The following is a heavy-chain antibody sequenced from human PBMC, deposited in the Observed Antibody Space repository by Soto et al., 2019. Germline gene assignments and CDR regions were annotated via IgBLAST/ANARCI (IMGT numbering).Heavy chain of an antibody. V-gene: IGHV5-51*01. CDR3: ARTRYYYDSSGHNYYYYGMDV. CDR1: GYSFTNYW. J-gene: IGHJ6*02. CDR2: IYPGDSDT. D-gene: IGHD3-22*01. Sequence: GALKISCKRSGYSFTNYWFGWVRQMPRKGLEGMGIIYPGDSDTRYSPSFQGQVTISADKSISTAYLQWSSLRASDTAMYYCARTRYYYDSSGHNYYYYGMDVWGQGTTVTVSS.